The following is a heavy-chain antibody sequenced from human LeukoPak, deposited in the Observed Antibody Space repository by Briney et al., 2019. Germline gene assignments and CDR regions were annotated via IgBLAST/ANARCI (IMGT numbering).Heavy chain of an antibody. J-gene: IGHJ4*02. CDR3: ASGGRGSSWFGN. CDR1: GFTLKRNV. Sequence: PGGSLRLSCAASGFTLKRNVVTCVRQAAGKGLEWVSSVSRSGGSPHHADSVKGRITICRDNSKNSLYLQMNSLRAGDTAVYYCASGGRGSSWFGNWGQGTLVTVSS. V-gene: IGHV3-23*01. CDR2: VSRSGGSP. D-gene: IGHD6-13*01.